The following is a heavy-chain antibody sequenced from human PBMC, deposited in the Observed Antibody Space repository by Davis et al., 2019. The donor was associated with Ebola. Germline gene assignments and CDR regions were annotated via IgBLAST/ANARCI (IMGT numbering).Heavy chain of an antibody. CDR2: ITSASGYI. Sequence: GESLKISCAASGFTFSTYNMNWVRQAPGKGLEWVSSITSASGYIYYADSVKGRFSISRDNAKSSLNLQMNSLRPEDTAVYSCTRDSYFDTSGHYWYFDLWGRGTLVTVSS. J-gene: IGHJ2*01. V-gene: IGHV3-21*01. CDR1: GFTFSTYN. CDR3: TRDSYFDTSGHYWYFDL. D-gene: IGHD3-22*01.